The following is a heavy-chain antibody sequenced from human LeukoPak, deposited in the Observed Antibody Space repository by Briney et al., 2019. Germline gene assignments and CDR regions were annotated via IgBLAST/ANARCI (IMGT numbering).Heavy chain of an antibody. CDR1: GDSISSYY. V-gene: IGHV4-59*01. Sequence: PSETLSLTCSVSGDSISSYYWSWIRQPAGKGLEWIGYIYYSGSTNYNPSLKSRVTISVDTFKNQFSLKLSSVTAADTAVYYCARVMSGYSYGYPDYWGQGTLVTVSS. D-gene: IGHD5-18*01. J-gene: IGHJ4*02. CDR2: IYYSGST. CDR3: ARVMSGYSYGYPDY.